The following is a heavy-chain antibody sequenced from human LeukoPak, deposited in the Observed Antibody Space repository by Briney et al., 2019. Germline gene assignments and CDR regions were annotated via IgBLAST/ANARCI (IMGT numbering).Heavy chain of an antibody. CDR3: ARDGYYDSSGYYSRTFDY. Sequence: PSETLSLTCAVYGGSFSGYYWSWIRQPPGKGLEWIGEINHSGSTNYNPSLKSRVTISVDTSKNQFSLKLSSVTAADTAVYYCARDGYYDSSGYYSRTFDYWGQGTLVTVSS. V-gene: IGHV4-34*01. J-gene: IGHJ4*02. CDR2: INHSGST. D-gene: IGHD3-22*01. CDR1: GGSFSGYY.